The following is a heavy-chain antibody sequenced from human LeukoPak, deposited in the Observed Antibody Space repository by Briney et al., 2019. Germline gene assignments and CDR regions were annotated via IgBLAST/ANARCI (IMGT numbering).Heavy chain of an antibody. CDR2: INSDGSST. Sequence: GGSLRLSCAVSGFTFSSYWMHWVRQAPGKGLVWVSRINSDGSSTSYADSVKGRFTISRDNAKNTLYLQMNSLRAEDTAVYYCARVLLGDYAIYYYYYYGMDVWGQGTTVTVSS. V-gene: IGHV3-74*01. D-gene: IGHD4-17*01. CDR3: ARVLLGDYAIYYYYYYGMDV. J-gene: IGHJ6*02. CDR1: GFTFSSYW.